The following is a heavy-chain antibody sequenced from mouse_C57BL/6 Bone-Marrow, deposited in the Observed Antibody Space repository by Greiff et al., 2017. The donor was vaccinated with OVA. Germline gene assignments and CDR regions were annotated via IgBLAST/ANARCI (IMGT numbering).Heavy chain of an antibody. CDR3: ARGQRLWLRREYFYV. D-gene: IGHD2-2*01. CDR2: IYPRSGDT. J-gene: IGHJ1*03. V-gene: IGHV1-81*01. Sequence: QVQLQQSGAELARPGASVKLSCKASGYTFTSYGIRWVKQRTGQGLEWIGEIYPRSGDTYYNEKFKGKATLTADKSSSTAYMELRSLTSADSAVYFCARGQRLWLRREYFYVGGRGTTVTVSS. CDR1: GYTFTSYG.